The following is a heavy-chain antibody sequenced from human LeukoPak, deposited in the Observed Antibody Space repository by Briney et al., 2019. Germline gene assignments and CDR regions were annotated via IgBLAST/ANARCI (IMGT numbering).Heavy chain of an antibody. D-gene: IGHD3-10*01. J-gene: IGHJ4*02. CDR1: GYSIGTDYY. CDR2: IFHSGNT. Sequence: SETLSLTCTVSGYSIGTDYYWGWIRQSPGKGLEWIGSIFHSGNTYYNPSLKSRVSISIYTSKNQLSLKLTSVTAADTAVYYCARDRGSGTIFDSWGQGTLVTVSS. V-gene: IGHV4-38-2*02. CDR3: ARDRGSGTIFDS.